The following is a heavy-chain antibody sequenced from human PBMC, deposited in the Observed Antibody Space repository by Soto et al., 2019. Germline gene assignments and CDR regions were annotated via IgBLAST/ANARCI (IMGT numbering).Heavy chain of an antibody. J-gene: IGHJ4*02. CDR2: VWYDATNK. CDR3: ARDPIPPARGMGYFDY. CDR1: GFTFSTYV. V-gene: IGHV3-33*01. Sequence: GGSLRLSCAASGFTFSTYVMHWVRQAPGKGLEWVAVVWYDATNKYYADSVRGRFTISRDNSKNTLYLQMNSLRAEDTAVYYCARDPIPPARGMGYFDYWGQGTLVTVSS. D-gene: IGHD2-2*02.